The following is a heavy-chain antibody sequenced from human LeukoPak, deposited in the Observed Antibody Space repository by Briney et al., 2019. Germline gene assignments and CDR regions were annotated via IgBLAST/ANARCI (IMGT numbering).Heavy chain of an antibody. J-gene: IGHJ4*02. CDR3: AKDTRDDHHSDY. V-gene: IGHV3-30-3*01. CDR1: GFTFSSYA. Sequence: GGSLRLSCAASGFTFSSYAMQWVRQAPGKGLERVAVISYDGSNKDYADSVKGRFTISRGNSKNTLYLQMNSLRAEDTAVYYCAKDTRDDHHSDYWGQGTLVTVSS. CDR2: ISYDGSNK. D-gene: IGHD1-14*01.